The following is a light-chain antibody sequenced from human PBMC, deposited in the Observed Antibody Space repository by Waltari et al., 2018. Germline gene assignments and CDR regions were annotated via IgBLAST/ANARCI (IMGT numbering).Light chain of an antibody. CDR2: EVN. Sequence: QSALTQPASVSGSPGQSITLSCTGTTTDVGAYNFVSWHQQHPGEVPKLLIYEVNNRPSGVSDRFSGSRSGNTASLTISGLLAEDEADYYCCSHSSSSTLVLFGGGTKVTVL. V-gene: IGLV2-14*01. CDR3: CSHSSSSTLVL. J-gene: IGLJ3*02. CDR1: TTDVGAYNF.